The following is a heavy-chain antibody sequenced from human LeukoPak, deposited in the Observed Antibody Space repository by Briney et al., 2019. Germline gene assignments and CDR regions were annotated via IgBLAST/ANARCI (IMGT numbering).Heavy chain of an antibody. V-gene: IGHV4-59*12. Sequence: SETLSLTCTVSGGSISSYYWSWIRQPPGKGLEWIGYIYHSGSTYYNPSLKSRVTISVDRSKNQFSLKLSSVTAADTAVYYCARDGYQLILGYWGQGTLVTVSS. CDR3: ARDGYQLILGY. J-gene: IGHJ4*02. D-gene: IGHD2-2*01. CDR1: GGSISSYY. CDR2: IYHSGST.